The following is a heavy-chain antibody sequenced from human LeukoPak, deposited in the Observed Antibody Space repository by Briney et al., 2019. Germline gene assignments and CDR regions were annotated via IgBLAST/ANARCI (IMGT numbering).Heavy chain of an antibody. V-gene: IGHV1-46*01. CDR2: INPSGGIT. Sequence: ASVKVSCKASGYTFISFYMHWVRQVPGQGLEWMGIINPSGGITMYAQKFEGRVTMTRDLSSRTVHMELSSLRPEDTAMYYRAREWGPGRSNRFQHWGQGTLVTMSA. CDR1: GYTFISFY. J-gene: IGHJ1*01. D-gene: IGHD3-3*01. CDR3: AREWGPGRSNRFQH.